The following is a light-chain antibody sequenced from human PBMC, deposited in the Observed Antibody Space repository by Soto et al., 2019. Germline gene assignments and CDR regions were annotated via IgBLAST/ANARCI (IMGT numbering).Light chain of an antibody. J-gene: IGKJ5*01. Sequence: EIVTPQSLDTLYVSPGERATLSCRASQSVSTNLAWYQQKPGQAPRLLIYGASTRATGFPARFSGSGSGTEFTLTISSLHSEDFAVYYWQQYNNWPPITFGQGTRLGI. V-gene: IGKV3-15*01. CDR3: QQYNNWPPIT. CDR1: QSVSTN. CDR2: GAS.